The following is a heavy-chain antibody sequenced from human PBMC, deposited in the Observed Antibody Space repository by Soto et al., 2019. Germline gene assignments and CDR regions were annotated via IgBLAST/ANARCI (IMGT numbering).Heavy chain of an antibody. J-gene: IGHJ4*02. CDR1: GGTFSGYA. V-gene: IGHV1-69*12. Sequence: QVQLVQSGAEVKKPGSSVKVSCKASGGTFSGYAISWVRQAPGQGLEWMGGIIPIFGTANYAQKFQGRVTITADESTSTAYMELSSLRSEDTAVYYCAREEAVAGAYYFDYWGQGTLVTVSS. CDR2: IIPIFGTA. D-gene: IGHD6-19*01. CDR3: AREEAVAGAYYFDY.